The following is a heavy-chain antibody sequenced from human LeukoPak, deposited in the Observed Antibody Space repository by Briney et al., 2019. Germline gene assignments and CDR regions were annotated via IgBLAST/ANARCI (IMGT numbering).Heavy chain of an antibody. CDR1: GYTFTGYY. V-gene: IGHV1-2*04. CDR2: INPNSGGT. Sequence: ASVKVSCKASGYTFTGYYMHWVRQAPGQGLEWMGWINPNSGGTNYAQKFQGWVTMTRDTSISTAHMELSRLRSDDTAVYYCARSPYCSSTSCYYWFDPWGQGTLVTVSS. CDR3: ARSPYCSSTSCYYWFDP. J-gene: IGHJ5*02. D-gene: IGHD2-2*01.